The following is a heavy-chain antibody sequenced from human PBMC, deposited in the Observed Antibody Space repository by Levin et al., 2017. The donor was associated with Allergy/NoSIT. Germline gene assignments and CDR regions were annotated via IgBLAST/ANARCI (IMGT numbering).Heavy chain of an antibody. CDR2: ISWNSGSI. D-gene: IGHD3-10*01. Sequence: GGSLRLSCAASGFTFDDYAMHWVRQAPGKGLEWVSGISWNSGSIGYADSVKGRFTISRDNAKNSLYLQMNSLRAEDTALYYCAKAPITMVRGVRWYFDYWGQGTLVTVSS. V-gene: IGHV3-9*01. J-gene: IGHJ4*02. CDR1: GFTFDDYA. CDR3: AKAPITMVRGVRWYFDY.